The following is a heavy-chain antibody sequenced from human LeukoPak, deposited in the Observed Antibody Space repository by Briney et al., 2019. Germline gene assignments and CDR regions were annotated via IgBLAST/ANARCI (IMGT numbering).Heavy chain of an antibody. V-gene: IGHV3-48*04. D-gene: IGHD1-26*01. Sequence: GGSLRLSCAASGFTFSSYSMNWVRQAPGKGLEWVSYISSSSSTIYYADSVKGRFTISRDNAKNSLYLQMNSLRAEDTAVYYCARDQGFGGSYSSRSWFDPWGQGTLVTVSS. J-gene: IGHJ5*02. CDR2: ISSSSSTI. CDR1: GFTFSSYS. CDR3: ARDQGFGGSYSSRSWFDP.